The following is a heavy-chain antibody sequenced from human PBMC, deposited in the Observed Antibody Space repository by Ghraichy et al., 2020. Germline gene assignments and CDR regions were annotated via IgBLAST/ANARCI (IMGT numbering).Heavy chain of an antibody. CDR3: AKDFYDSSGYYYGTSGEYFQH. V-gene: IGHV3-23*01. D-gene: IGHD3-22*01. J-gene: IGHJ1*01. Sequence: GSLRLSCAASGFTFSSYAMSWVRQAPGKGLEWVSAISGSGGSTYYADSVKGRFTISRDNSKKTLDLQMNSLRAEDTAVYYCAKDFYDSSGYYYGTSGEYFQHWGQGTLVTVSS. CDR2: ISGSGGST. CDR1: GFTFSSYA.